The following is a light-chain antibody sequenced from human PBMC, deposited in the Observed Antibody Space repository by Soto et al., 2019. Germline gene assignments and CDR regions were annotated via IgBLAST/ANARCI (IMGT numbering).Light chain of an antibody. J-gene: IGKJ1*01. V-gene: IGKV1-39*01. CDR3: QQSFFAPPT. CDR2: ETS. CDR1: QNIRTY. Sequence: IQVTQSPSALSASVGPTVVIPCRTSQNIRTYLSWYQQKPNKAPNRLIYETSDLQTGVPSRFSGSGSETDFTLTITNLQPEDFAVYYCQQSFFAPPTFGQGTKVDIK.